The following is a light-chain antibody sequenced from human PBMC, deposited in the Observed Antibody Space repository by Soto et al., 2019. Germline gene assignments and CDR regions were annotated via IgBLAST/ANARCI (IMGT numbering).Light chain of an antibody. J-gene: IGKJ1*01. CDR2: GAS. Sequence: EIVMTQSPATLSVSPGERATLSCRASQSVSSNLAWYQQKPRQAPRLLIYGASTRATVIPVRFSGSGSGTEFTLTISSLQSEDFAVYYCHQYNNWPGTFGQGTMVEIK. CDR1: QSVSSN. CDR3: HQYNNWPGT. V-gene: IGKV3-15*01.